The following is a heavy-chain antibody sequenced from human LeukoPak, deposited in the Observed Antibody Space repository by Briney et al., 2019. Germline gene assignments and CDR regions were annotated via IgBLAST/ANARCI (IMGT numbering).Heavy chain of an antibody. CDR3: ARDWAFDI. Sequence: PGGSLRLSCAASGFTVSSNYMSWVREAPGKGLEWGSVIYSGGSTYYADSVKGRFTISRDNSKNTMYVPMNSLRAEDTAVYYCARDWAFDIWGQGTMVTVSS. CDR1: GFTVSSNY. CDR2: IYSGGST. V-gene: IGHV3-66*02. D-gene: IGHD2-21*01. J-gene: IGHJ3*02.